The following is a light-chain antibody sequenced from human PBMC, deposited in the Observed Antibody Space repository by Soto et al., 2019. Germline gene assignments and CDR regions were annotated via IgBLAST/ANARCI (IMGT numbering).Light chain of an antibody. Sequence: QSALTQPASVSGSPGQSITISCTGTSSDVWSYNLVSWYQQHPGKAPKLMIYEGSKRPSGVSNRFSGSKSGNTASLTISGPQAEDEADYYCCSYAGSSTLVFGGGTKVTVL. V-gene: IGLV2-23*01. J-gene: IGLJ2*01. CDR1: SSDVWSYNL. CDR3: CSYAGSSTLV. CDR2: EGS.